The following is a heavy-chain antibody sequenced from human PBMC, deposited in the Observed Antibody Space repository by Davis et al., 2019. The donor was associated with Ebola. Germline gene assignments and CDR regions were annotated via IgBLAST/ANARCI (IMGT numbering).Heavy chain of an antibody. D-gene: IGHD2-2*01. CDR3: ARQRGIVVVPAAISWYYGMDV. CDR2: IYYSGST. J-gene: IGHJ6*02. V-gene: IGHV4-59*08. Sequence: GSLRLSCTVSGGSISSYYWSWIRQPPGKGLEWIGYIYYSGSTNYNPSLKSRVTISVDTSKDQFSLKLSSVTAADTAVYYCARQRGIVVVPAAISWYYGMDVWGQGTTVTVSS. CDR1: GGSISSYY.